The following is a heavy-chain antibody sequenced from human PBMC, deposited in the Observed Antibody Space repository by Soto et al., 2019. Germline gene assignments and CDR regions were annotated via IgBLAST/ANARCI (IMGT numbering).Heavy chain of an antibody. D-gene: IGHD4-17*01. J-gene: IGHJ4*02. CDR3: AKDRSRLRYFDY. CDR1: GFTFSSYG. CDR2: ISYDGSNK. Sequence: QVQLVESGGGVVQPGRSLRLSCAASGFTFSSYGMHWVRQAPGKGLEWVAVISYDGSNKYYADSVKGRFTISRDNSKNTLYLQMNSLRAEDTAVYYCAKDRSRLRYFDYWGQGTLVTVSS. V-gene: IGHV3-30*18.